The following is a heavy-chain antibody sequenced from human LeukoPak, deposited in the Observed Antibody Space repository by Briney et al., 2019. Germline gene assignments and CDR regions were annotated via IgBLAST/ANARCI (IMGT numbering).Heavy chain of an antibody. CDR3: VKEGGHYYDHSASFDF. Sequence: GSSLTLSCAASGFTFTDYLVHWVRQAPAKGLEWVAVMSFEGHTLFSAGSVKGRFTVSRDSSKNSVYLYMNNLRAEDTALYYCVKEGGHYYDHSASFDFWGQGTLVTVSS. V-gene: IGHV3-30*01. J-gene: IGHJ4*02. D-gene: IGHD3-22*01. CDR1: GFTFTDYL. CDR2: MSFEGHTL.